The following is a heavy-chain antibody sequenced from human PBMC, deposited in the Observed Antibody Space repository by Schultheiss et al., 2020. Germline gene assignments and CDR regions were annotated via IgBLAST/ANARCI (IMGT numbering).Heavy chain of an antibody. V-gene: IGHV3-23*01. Sequence: GGSLRLSCAASGFTVSSNYMSWVRQAPGKGLEWVSTISGSGGSTHYADSVKGRFTISRDNAKNSLYLQMNSLRAEDTAVYYCASLGGGYSSSWHTPLPGYWGKGTLVTVSS. CDR3: ASLGGGYSSSWHTPLPGY. D-gene: IGHD6-13*01. CDR1: GFTVSSNY. CDR2: ISGSGGST. J-gene: IGHJ4*02.